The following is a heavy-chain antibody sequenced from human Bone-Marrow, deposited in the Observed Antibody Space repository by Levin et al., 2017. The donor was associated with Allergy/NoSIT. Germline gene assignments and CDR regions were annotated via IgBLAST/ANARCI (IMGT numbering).Heavy chain of an antibody. D-gene: IGHD5-24*01. CDR1: GYSFTSYW. Sequence: GESLKISCKGSGYSFTSYWIGWVRQMPGKGLEWMGIIYPGDSDTRYSPSFQGQVTISADKSISTAYLQWSSLKASDTAMYYCARSREDGYHKDYYYGMDVWGQGTTVTVSS. V-gene: IGHV5-51*01. CDR2: IYPGDSDT. CDR3: ARSREDGYHKDYYYGMDV. J-gene: IGHJ6*02.